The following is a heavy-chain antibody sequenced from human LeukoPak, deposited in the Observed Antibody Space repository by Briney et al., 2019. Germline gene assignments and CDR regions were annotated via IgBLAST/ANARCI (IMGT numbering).Heavy chain of an antibody. D-gene: IGHD2-2*01. CDR3: ARGVVPATAITSFDY. Sequence: ASVKVSCKPSGYTFTSYYMHWVRQAPGQGLEWMGIINPSGGSTGYAQKFQGRVTMTRDTSTSTVYMELSSLRSEDTAVYYCARGVVPATAITSFDYWGQGTLVTVSS. V-gene: IGHV1-46*01. J-gene: IGHJ4*02. CDR2: INPSGGST. CDR1: GYTFTSYY.